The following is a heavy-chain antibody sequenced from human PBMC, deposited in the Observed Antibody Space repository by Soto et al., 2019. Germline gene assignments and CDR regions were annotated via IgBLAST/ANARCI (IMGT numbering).Heavy chain of an antibody. V-gene: IGHV5-10-1*01. CDR3: ARQVGYCGGGSCCDFHF. D-gene: IGHD2-15*01. CDR1: GYRFTDYW. CDR2: IDPSDSYS. Sequence: GESLKISCKGSGYRFTDYWISWVRQMPGKGLEWMGRIDPSDSYSDYSSSFEGHVTFSADESISTVYLQWSSLKASDTATYYCARQVGYCGGGSCCDFHFWGQGTVGTVSS. J-gene: IGHJ4*02.